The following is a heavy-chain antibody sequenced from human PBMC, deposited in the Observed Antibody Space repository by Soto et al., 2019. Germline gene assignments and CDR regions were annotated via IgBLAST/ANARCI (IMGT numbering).Heavy chain of an antibody. CDR3: AKDLSVVTDQFNYFHGMDV. D-gene: IGHD2-21*02. Sequence: GGSLRLSCVASGFTFNRHGMHWVRQAPGKGREWVAAISYDGVNIYYGDSVKGRFSISRDNSKNTLYLQMNSLRAEDTAVFYCAKDLSVVTDQFNYFHGMDVWGRGTTVTVSS. CDR2: ISYDGVNI. J-gene: IGHJ6*02. CDR1: GFTFNRHG. V-gene: IGHV3-30*18.